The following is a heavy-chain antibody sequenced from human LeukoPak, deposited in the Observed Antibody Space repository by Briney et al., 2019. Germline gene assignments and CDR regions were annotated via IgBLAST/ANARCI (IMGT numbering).Heavy chain of an antibody. CDR2: IYYSGST. Sequence: SETLSLTCTVSGGSISSYYWSWIRQPPGKGLEWIGYIYYSGSTNYNPSLKSRVTISVDTSKNQFSLKLSSVTAADTAVYYCARGSYRYYFDYWGQGILVTVSS. J-gene: IGHJ4*02. D-gene: IGHD1-26*01. V-gene: IGHV4-59*01. CDR3: ARGSYRYYFDY. CDR1: GGSISSYY.